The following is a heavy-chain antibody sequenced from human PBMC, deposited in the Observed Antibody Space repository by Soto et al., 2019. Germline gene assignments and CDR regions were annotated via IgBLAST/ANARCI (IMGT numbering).Heavy chain of an antibody. Sequence: QVQLVESGGGVVQPGRSLRLSCAASGFTFSSYAMHWVRQAPGKGLEWVAVISYDGSNKYYADSVKGRFTISRDNSKNTLYLQMNSLRAEDTAAYYCARGDYGSGSYYNYWGQGTLVTVSS. J-gene: IGHJ4*02. D-gene: IGHD3-10*01. CDR3: ARGDYGSGSYYNY. CDR2: ISYDGSNK. V-gene: IGHV3-30-3*01. CDR1: GFTFSSYA.